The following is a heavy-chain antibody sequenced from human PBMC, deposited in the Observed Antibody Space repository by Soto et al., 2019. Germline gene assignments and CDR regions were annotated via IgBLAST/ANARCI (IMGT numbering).Heavy chain of an antibody. J-gene: IGHJ4*02. V-gene: IGHV3-11*01. D-gene: IGHD4-17*01. Sequence: GGSLRLSCEASGFTFSDYYLTWIRQAPGKGLEWVSYISSTGITIYYADSVKGRFTISRDNAKNSLYLQMNSLRAEDTAVYYCASPHTVTTVAFTYWGQGTLVTVSS. CDR2: ISSTGITI. CDR3: ASPHTVTTVAFTY. CDR1: GFTFSDYY.